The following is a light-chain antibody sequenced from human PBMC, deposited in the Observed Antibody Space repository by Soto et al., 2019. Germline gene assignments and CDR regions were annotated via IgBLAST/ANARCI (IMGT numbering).Light chain of an antibody. CDR1: QSISSW. V-gene: IGKV1-5*03. CDR3: QQYNSYSYT. Sequence: DIQMTKSPSTLSASVGDRVTIICRASQSISSWLAWYPQKAGKSPKLLIYKASSLESGVPSRFSGSGSGTEFTLTIGSLQPEDFATYYCQQYNSYSYTVGQGTKVDI. J-gene: IGKJ2*01. CDR2: KAS.